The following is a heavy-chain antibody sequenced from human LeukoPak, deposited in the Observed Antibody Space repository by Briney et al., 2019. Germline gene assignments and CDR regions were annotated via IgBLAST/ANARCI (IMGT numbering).Heavy chain of an antibody. J-gene: IGHJ4*02. Sequence: SVKVSCKASGGTFSSYAISWVRQAPGQGLEWMGGIIPIFGTANYARKFQGRVTITTDESTSTAYMELSSLRSEDTAVYYCARVDCSGGSCYRPFFDYWGQGTLVTVSS. CDR1: GGTFSSYA. V-gene: IGHV1-69*05. D-gene: IGHD2-15*01. CDR3: ARVDCSGGSCYRPFFDY. CDR2: IIPIFGTA.